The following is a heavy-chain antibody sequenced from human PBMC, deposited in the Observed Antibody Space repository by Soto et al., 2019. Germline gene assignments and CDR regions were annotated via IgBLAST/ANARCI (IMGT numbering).Heavy chain of an antibody. CDR1: GGSFSGYY. CDR2: INHSGST. V-gene: IGHV4-34*01. J-gene: IGHJ4*02. CDR3: ASYPERCSSTSCYGHYFDY. D-gene: IGHD2-2*01. Sequence: SETLSLTCAVYGGSFSGYYWSWIRQPPGKGLEWIGEINHSGSTNYNPSLKSRVTISVDTSKNQFSLKLSSVTAADTAVYYCASYPERCSSTSCYGHYFDYWGQGTLVTVSS.